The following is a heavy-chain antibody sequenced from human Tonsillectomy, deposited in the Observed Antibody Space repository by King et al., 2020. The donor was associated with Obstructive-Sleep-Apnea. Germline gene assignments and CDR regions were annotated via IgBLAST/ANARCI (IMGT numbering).Heavy chain of an antibody. CDR2: ISYDGSDK. CDR1: GFTFSSYD. CDR3: AREAFCSSSSCLDC. D-gene: IGHD2-2*01. J-gene: IGHJ4*02. V-gene: IGHV3-30*04. Sequence: VQLVESGGGVVQPGRSLRLSCAASGFTFSSYDMYWVRQAPGKGLEWVAVISYDGSDKYYADSVKGRFTISRDNSKNTLYLQMHSLSAEDTAVYFCAREAFCSSSSCLDCWGQGTLVTVSS.